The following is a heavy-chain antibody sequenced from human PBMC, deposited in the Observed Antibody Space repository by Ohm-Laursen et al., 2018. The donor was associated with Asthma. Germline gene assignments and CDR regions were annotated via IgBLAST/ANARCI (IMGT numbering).Heavy chain of an antibody. CDR2: VYYSGIT. J-gene: IGHJ4*02. D-gene: IGHD3-22*01. CDR3: ARATFYYESTGYYLFDH. CDR1: GDSISSGDNY. Sequence: SETLSLTCSVSGDSISSGDNYWSWIRQHPGKGLEWIGYVYYSGITYSNPSLRSRVSISVDTSKNQFSLNLTPVTAADTAVYYCARATFYYESTGYYLFDHWGQGALVTVSS. V-gene: IGHV4-31*03.